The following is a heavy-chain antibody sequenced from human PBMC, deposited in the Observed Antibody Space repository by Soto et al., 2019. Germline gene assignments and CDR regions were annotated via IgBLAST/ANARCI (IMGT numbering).Heavy chain of an antibody. D-gene: IGHD2-15*01. J-gene: IGHJ4*02. V-gene: IGHV1-46*02. CDR1: GYSFKDHY. Sequence: GASVKVSCKASGYSFKDHYMHWVRQAPGRGLEWVGIINPSGEHTNYAQQFRGRVAMTRDTSTSTAYMELRSLRSEDTAVYFCARISCKGGSCYFDFDHWGQETLVTVSS. CDR2: INPSGEHT. CDR3: ARISCKGGSCYFDFDH.